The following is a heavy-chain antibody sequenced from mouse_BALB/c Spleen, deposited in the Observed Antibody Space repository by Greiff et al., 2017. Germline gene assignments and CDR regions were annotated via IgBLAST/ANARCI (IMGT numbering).Heavy chain of an antibody. V-gene: IGHV5-6*01. CDR3: ASGRYDEVGY. CDR1: GFTFSSYG. J-gene: IGHJ2*01. CDR2: ISSGGSYT. D-gene: IGHD2-14*01. Sequence: EVQRVESGGDLVKPGGSLKLSCAASGFTFSSYGMSWVRQTPDKRLEWVATISSGGSYTYYPDSVKGRFTIPRDNTKNTLYLQMSSLKSEDTAMYYCASGRYDEVGYWGQGTTLTVSS.